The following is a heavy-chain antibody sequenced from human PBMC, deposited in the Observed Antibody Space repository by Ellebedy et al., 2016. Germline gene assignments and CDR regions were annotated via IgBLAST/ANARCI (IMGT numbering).Heavy chain of an antibody. V-gene: IGHV4-39*07. CDR3: ARDRRKLLWFGEPGETGYWYFDL. D-gene: IGHD3-10*01. CDR1: GGSISSGSYY. J-gene: IGHJ2*01. CDR2: INHSGST. Sequence: SETLSLXCTVSGGSISSGSYYWSWIRQPPGKGLEWIGEINHSGSTNYNPSLKSRVTISVDTSKNQFSLKLSSVTAADTAVYYCARDRRKLLWFGEPGETGYWYFDLWGRGTLVTVSS.